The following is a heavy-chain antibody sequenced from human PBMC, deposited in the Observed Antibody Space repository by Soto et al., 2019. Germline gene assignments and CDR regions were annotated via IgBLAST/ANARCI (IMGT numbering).Heavy chain of an antibody. CDR1: GFGFSNAW. CDR2: IISKTDGGAI. CDR3: AAGTGRTDFDY. D-gene: IGHD2-2*01. V-gene: IGHV3-15*01. J-gene: IGHJ4*02. Sequence: GGSLRLSCAASGFGFSNAWMSWVRQAPGKGLEWVGRIISKTDGGAIHYTAPVKDRFFMSRDDSKNTLYLQMNSLKTEDTAVYYCAAGTGRTDFDYWGQGT.